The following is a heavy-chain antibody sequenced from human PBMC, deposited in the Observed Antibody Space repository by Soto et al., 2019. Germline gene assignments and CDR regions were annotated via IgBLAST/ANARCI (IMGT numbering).Heavy chain of an antibody. CDR1: GFTFCTYS. CDR3: AREYTAWPLAYGLDV. J-gene: IGHJ6*02. V-gene: IGHV3-21*01. Sequence: PGGSLRLSCVGSGFTFCTYSINWVRQAPGKGLEWVSSISSRSDIYYADSVKGRFTISRDNAKNSVSLQMNSLRAEDTAVYYCAREYTAWPLAYGLDVCGQGTTVTVSS. CDR2: ISSRSDI. D-gene: IGHD2-2*02.